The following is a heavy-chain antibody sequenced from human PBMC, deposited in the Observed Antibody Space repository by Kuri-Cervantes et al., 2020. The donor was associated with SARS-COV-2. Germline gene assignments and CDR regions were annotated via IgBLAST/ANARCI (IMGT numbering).Heavy chain of an antibody. CDR1: GGTFSSYA. J-gene: IGHJ4*02. Sequence: SVQVSCKASGGTFSSYAISWVRQAPGQGLEWMGGIIPIFDTANYAQKFQGRVTITADESTSTAYMELSSLRSEDTAVYYCARPTTRTHGAFDYWGQGTLVTVSS. D-gene: IGHD4-17*01. CDR2: IIPIFDTA. V-gene: IGHV1-69*13. CDR3: ARPTTRTHGAFDY.